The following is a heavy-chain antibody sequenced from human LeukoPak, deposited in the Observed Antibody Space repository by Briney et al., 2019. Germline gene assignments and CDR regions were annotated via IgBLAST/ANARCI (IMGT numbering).Heavy chain of an antibody. J-gene: IGHJ5*02. D-gene: IGHD3-22*01. Sequence: SVKVSCKASGGTFSSYAISWVRQAPGQGLEWMGGIIPIFGTANYAQKFQGRVTITADESTSTAYMELSSLRSEDTAVYHCAISRGDSSGYSGFDPWGQGTLVTVSS. CDR2: IIPIFGTA. CDR1: GGTFSSYA. CDR3: AISRGDSSGYSGFDP. V-gene: IGHV1-69*13.